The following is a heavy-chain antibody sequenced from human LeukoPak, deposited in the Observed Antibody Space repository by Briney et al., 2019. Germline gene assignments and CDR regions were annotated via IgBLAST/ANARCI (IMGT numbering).Heavy chain of an antibody. CDR3: ARQEEGSYDY. D-gene: IGHD3-10*01. CDR1: GGSISSYY. J-gene: IGHJ4*02. V-gene: IGHV4-59*08. Sequence: SETLSLTCTVSGGSISSYYWSWIRQPPGKGLEWIGYIYSSGSTTYTPSLKSRVTISVDTSKNHFSLKLSSVTAADTAVYCCARQEEGSYDYWGQGTLVTVSS. CDR2: IYSSGST.